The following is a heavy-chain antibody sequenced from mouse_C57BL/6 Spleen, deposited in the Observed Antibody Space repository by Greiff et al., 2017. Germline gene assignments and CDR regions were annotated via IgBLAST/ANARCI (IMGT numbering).Heavy chain of an antibody. D-gene: IGHD2-4*01. CDR2: IYPGDGDT. CDR1: GYAFSSSW. Sequence: QVQLKESGPELVKPGASVKISCKASGYAFSSSWMNWVKQRPGKGLEWIGRIYPGDGDTNYNGKFKGKATLTADKSSSTAYMQLSSLTSEDSAVYFCARKSYYDYDIEYYFDYWGQGTTLTVSS. J-gene: IGHJ2*01. CDR3: ARKSYYDYDIEYYFDY. V-gene: IGHV1-82*01.